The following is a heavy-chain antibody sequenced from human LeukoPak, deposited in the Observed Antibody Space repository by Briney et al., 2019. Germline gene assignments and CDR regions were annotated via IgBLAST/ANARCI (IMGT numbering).Heavy chain of an antibody. Sequence: PSETLSLTCTVSGGSISSGTYYWSWIRQPAGKGLEWIGRIYTSGSTNYNPSLKSRVTISVDTSKNQFSLKLSSVTAADTAVYYCARVLADWGSYYYYYYGMDVWGQGTTVTVSS. D-gene: IGHD7-27*01. CDR3: ARVLADWGSYYYYYYGMDV. J-gene: IGHJ6*02. CDR1: GGSISSGTYY. CDR2: IYTSGST. V-gene: IGHV4-61*02.